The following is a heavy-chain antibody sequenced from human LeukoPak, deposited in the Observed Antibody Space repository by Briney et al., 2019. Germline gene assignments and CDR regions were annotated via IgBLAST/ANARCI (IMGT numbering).Heavy chain of an antibody. CDR3: ARAPSEIGGYYPEYFRH. D-gene: IGHD3-22*01. J-gene: IGHJ1*01. Sequence: GGSLRLSCAASGFSFSSYWMHWVRRAPGKGLVWVSRIKSDGKTNYADSVKGRFTISRDNAKNTVSLQMNSLRAEDTGVYYCARAPSEIGGYYPEYFRHWGQGTLVTVSS. V-gene: IGHV3-74*01. CDR2: IKSDGKT. CDR1: GFSFSSYW.